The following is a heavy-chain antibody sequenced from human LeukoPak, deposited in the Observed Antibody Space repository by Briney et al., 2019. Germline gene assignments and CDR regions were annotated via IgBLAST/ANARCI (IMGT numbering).Heavy chain of an antibody. CDR1: GFTFSSYS. Sequence: PGGSLRLSCAASGFTFSSYSMNWVRQAPGKGLEWVSSISSSSSYIYYADSVKGRFTISRDNSKNTLYLQMNSLRAEDTAVYYCARGSLGKDGYSYGYLDYWGQGTLVTVSS. D-gene: IGHD5-18*01. V-gene: IGHV3-21*01. J-gene: IGHJ4*02. CDR3: ARGSLGKDGYSYGYLDY. CDR2: ISSSSSYI.